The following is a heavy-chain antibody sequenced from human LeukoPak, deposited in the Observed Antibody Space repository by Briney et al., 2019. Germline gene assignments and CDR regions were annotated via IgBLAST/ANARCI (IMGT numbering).Heavy chain of an antibody. CDR3: ASELAS. CDR1: GGSISSDN. D-gene: IGHD1-1*01. J-gene: IGHJ5*02. CDR2: IYTSGTT. Sequence: PSETLSLTCTVSGGSISSDNWSGIRQPAGKGLEWIGRIYTSGTTNYNPSLKSRVTMSLDTSKRRFSLKLSSVTAADTAVYYCASELASWGQGTLVTVSS. V-gene: IGHV4-4*07.